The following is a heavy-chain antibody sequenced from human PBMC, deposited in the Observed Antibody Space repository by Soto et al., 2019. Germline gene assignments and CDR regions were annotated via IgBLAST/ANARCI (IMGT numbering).Heavy chain of an antibody. V-gene: IGHV3-23*01. CDR1: GFTFSSYA. Sequence: PGGSLRLSCAASGFTFSSYAMSWVRQAPGKGLEWVSAISGSGGSTYYADSVKGRFTISRDNSKNTLYLQMNSLSAEDTAVYYCAKDLGTYYDFWSAYYPFYWGQGTLVTVSS. J-gene: IGHJ4*02. D-gene: IGHD3-3*01. CDR3: AKDLGTYYDFWSAYYPFY. CDR2: ISGSGGST.